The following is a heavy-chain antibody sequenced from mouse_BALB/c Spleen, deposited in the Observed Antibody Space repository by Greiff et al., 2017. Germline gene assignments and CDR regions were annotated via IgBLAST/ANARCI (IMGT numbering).Heavy chain of an antibody. CDR1: GFTFSSYG. CDR2: INSNGGST. CDR3: ARAPGPRQAMDY. J-gene: IGHJ4*01. Sequence: EVKLMESGGGLVQPGGSLKLSCAASGFTFSSYGMSWVRQTPDKRLELVATINSNGGSTYYPDSVKGRFTISRDNAKNTLYLQMSSLKSEDTAMYYCARAPGPRQAMDYWGQGTSVTVSS. D-gene: IGHD2-12*01. V-gene: IGHV5-6-3*01.